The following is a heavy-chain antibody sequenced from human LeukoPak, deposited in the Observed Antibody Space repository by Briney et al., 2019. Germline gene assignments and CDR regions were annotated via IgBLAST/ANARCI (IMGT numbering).Heavy chain of an antibody. CDR2: IIPIFGTA. V-gene: IGHV1-69*01. J-gene: IGHJ6*02. Sequence: ASVKVSCKASGGTFSSYAISWVRQAPGQGLEWMGGIIPIFGTANYAQKFQGRVTITADGSTSTAYMELSSLRSEDTAVYYCARGIAAAGDYYYYYGMDVWGQGTTVTVSS. D-gene: IGHD6-13*01. CDR1: GGTFSSYA. CDR3: ARGIAAAGDYYYYYGMDV.